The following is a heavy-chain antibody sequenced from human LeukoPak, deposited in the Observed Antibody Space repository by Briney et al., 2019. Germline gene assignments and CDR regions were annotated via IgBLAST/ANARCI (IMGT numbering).Heavy chain of an antibody. CDR2: ISGSGGST. D-gene: IGHD1/OR15-1a*01. CDR1: GFTFSSYA. J-gene: IGHJ6*04. Sequence: GGSLRLCCAASGFTFSSYAMSWVRQAPGKGLEWVSAISGSGGSTYYADSVKGRFTISRDNSKNTLYLQMNSLRAEDTAVYYCANNNRDYYYGMDVWGKGTTVTVSS. CDR3: ANNNRDYYYGMDV. V-gene: IGHV3-23*01.